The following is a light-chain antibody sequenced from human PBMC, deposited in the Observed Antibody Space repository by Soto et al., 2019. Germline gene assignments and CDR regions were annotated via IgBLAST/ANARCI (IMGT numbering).Light chain of an antibody. CDR3: QQYGSSPPD. CDR2: SAS. CDR1: QSVSNTY. J-gene: IGKJ5*01. V-gene: IGKV3-20*01. Sequence: EIVLTQSPGTLSLSPGERATLSCRASQSVSNTYLAWYQQKPGQAPRLLIYSASTRATGIPDRFSGSGSGSDVTLTISRLEPEDFAVYYCQQYGSSPPDFGQGTRLDIK.